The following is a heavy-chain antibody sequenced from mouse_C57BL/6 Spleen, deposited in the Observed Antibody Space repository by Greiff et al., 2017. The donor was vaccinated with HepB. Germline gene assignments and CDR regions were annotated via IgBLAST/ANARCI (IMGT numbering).Heavy chain of an antibody. CDR1: GYTFTDYE. D-gene: IGHD1-1*01. V-gene: IGHV1-15*01. CDR2: IDPETGGT. CDR3: TRCYYGSKGFAY. Sequence: VQLQQSGAELVRPGASVTLSCKASGYTFTDYEMHWVKQTPVHGLEWIGAIDPETGGTAYKQKFKGKAILTADKSSSTAYMELRSLTSEDSAVYYCTRCYYGSKGFAYWGQGTLVTVSA. J-gene: IGHJ3*01.